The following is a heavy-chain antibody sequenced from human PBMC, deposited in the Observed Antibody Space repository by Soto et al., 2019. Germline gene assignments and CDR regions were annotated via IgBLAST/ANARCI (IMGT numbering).Heavy chain of an antibody. CDR1: GYTFTSYG. J-gene: IGHJ4*02. V-gene: IGHV1-18*01. CDR2: ISAYNGNT. D-gene: IGHD2-21*02. CDR3: ARDDTSRWYVVTASRFDN. Sequence: QVQLVQSGAEVKKPGASVKVSCKASGYTFTSYGISWVRQAPGQGLEWVGWISAYNGNTNYAQKLQGRVTMTMGTSTSTAYMELRSLISDDTAVYYCARDDTSRWYVVTASRFDNWGPGTLVTVSS.